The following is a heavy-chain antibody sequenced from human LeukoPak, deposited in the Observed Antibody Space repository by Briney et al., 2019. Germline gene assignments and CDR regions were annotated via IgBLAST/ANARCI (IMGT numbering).Heavy chain of an antibody. D-gene: IGHD3-22*01. CDR1: GGSISSGGYY. CDR2: IYYSGST. J-gene: IGHJ3*02. CDR3: ARDYSPHYYDSSGYTPNDAFDI. Sequence: SETLSLTCTVSGGSISSGGYYWSWIRQHPGKGLEWIGYIYYSGSTYYNPSLKSRVTISVDTSKNQFSLKLSSVTAADTAAYYCARDYSPHYYDSSGYTPNDAFDIWGQGTMVTVSS. V-gene: IGHV4-31*03.